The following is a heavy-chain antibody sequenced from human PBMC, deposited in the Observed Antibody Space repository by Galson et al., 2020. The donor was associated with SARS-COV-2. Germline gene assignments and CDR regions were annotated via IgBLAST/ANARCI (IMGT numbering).Heavy chain of an antibody. CDR2: ISYDGSNK. CDR3: ARDPSAFGYYYGMDV. D-gene: IGHD3-10*01. J-gene: IGHJ6*02. V-gene: IGHV3-30-3*01. CDR1: GFTFSSYA. Sequence: GESLKISCAASGFTFSSYAMHWVRQAPGKGLEWVAVISYDGSNKYYADSVKGRFTISRDNSKNTLYLQMNSLRAEDTAVYYCARDPSAFGYYYGMDVWGQGTTVTVSS.